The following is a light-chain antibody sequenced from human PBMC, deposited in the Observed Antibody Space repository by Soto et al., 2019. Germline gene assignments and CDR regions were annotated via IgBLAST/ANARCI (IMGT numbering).Light chain of an antibody. CDR3: QQYHSYSRS. J-gene: IGKJ1*01. V-gene: IGKV1-5*03. CDR2: LAS. CDR1: QSISTS. Sequence: DIQMTQFPSTLSAFVGDRVTITCRASQSISTSLAWYQQKPGKAPKLLIYLASSLQSVVQARFSGSGSATEFTISTSIMQPDAFATYYCQQYHSYSRSFGQGTTGEIK.